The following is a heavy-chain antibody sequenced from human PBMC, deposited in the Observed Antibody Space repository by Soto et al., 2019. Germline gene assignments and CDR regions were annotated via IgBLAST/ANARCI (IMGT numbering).Heavy chain of an antibody. CDR1: GGSISSSSYY. CDR2: IYYSGSI. V-gene: IGHV4-39*01. D-gene: IGHD6-19*01. J-gene: IGHJ5*02. Sequence: SEILSLTCTVSGGSISSSSYYWGWIRQPPGKGLEWIGSIYYSGSIYYNPSLKSRVTISVDTSKNQFSLKLSSVTAAETAVYYCARQSSGWYNWFDPWGQGTLVPSPQ. CDR3: ARQSSGWYNWFDP.